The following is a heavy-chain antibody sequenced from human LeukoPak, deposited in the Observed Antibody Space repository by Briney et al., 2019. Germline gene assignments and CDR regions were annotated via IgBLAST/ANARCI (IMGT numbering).Heavy chain of an antibody. D-gene: IGHD1-1*01. CDR1: GFTFSPHY. CDR3: VRVVTTGSGWYHFDN. J-gene: IGHJ4*02. V-gene: IGHV3-72*01. Sequence: GGSLRLSCAASGFTFSPHYMDWVRQSPGQGLEWVGLIRNKADGYTTIYAASVKGRFTISRDDSKNSVYLQMDSLKTEDTAIYYCVRVVTTGSGWYHFDNWGLGTLVTVSS. CDR2: IRNKADGYTT.